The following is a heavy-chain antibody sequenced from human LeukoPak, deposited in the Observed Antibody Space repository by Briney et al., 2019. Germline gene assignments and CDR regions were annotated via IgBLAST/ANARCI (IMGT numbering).Heavy chain of an antibody. CDR1: GFTFSDYW. Sequence: GGSLRLSCAASGFTFSDYWMHWVRQAPGKGPVWVSRINSDGTTTTYADSVKGRFTISRDSSKNTVYLQMNSLRAEDTAVYYCAREDISGGMDYWGQGALVTVSS. CDR3: AREDISGGMDY. CDR2: INSDGTTT. D-gene: IGHD2-8*02. J-gene: IGHJ4*02. V-gene: IGHV3-74*01.